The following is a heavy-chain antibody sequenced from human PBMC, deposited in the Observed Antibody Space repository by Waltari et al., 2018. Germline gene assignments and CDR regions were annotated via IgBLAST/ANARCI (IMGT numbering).Heavy chain of an antibody. CDR2: ISTSSNTI. CDR3: ARDPGSALQGYYGMDV. CDR1: GSTLSRSS. Sequence: EVQLVESGGGLVQPGGSQRLSCAASGSTLSRSSMLWVRQAPGKGLEWVSYISTSSNTIYYADSVKGRFTISRDNAKNSLYLQMKSLRVEDTAVYYCARDPGSALQGYYGMDVWGQGTTVTVSS. V-gene: IGHV3-48*01. J-gene: IGHJ6*02. D-gene: IGHD4-4*01.